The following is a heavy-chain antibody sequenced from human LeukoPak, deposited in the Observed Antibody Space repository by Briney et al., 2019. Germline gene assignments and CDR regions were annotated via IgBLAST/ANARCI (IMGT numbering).Heavy chain of an antibody. CDR2: ISSNGGST. J-gene: IGHJ5*01. D-gene: IGHD6-19*01. CDR3: VKRGPYSSGWYDC. V-gene: IGHV3-64D*06. Sequence: GGSLRLSCSASGFTFSSYAMHWVRQAPGKGLEYVSAISSNGGSTYYADSVKGRFTISRDNSKNTVYLQMSSLRAEDTAVYYCVKRGPYSSGWYDCWGQGTLVTVSS. CDR1: GFTFSSYA.